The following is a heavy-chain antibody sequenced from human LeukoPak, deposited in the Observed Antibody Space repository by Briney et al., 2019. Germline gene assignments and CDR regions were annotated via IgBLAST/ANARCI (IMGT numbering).Heavy chain of an antibody. CDR3: AREDEEGYSYVDY. Sequence: GASVKVSCKASGYTFTGYYMHWVRQAPGQGLEWMGWINPNSGGTNYAQKFQGRVTMTRDTSISTAYMELSRLRSDDTAVYYCAREDEEGYSYVDYWGQGTLVTVSS. J-gene: IGHJ4*02. V-gene: IGHV1-2*02. D-gene: IGHD5-18*01. CDR2: INPNSGGT. CDR1: GYTFTGYY.